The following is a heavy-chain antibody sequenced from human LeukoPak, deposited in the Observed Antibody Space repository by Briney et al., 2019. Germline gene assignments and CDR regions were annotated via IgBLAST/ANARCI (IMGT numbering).Heavy chain of an antibody. CDR3: ARTRFPSCTSASCGDDPFDI. J-gene: IGHJ3*02. D-gene: IGHD2-2*01. V-gene: IGHV3-7*01. CDR2: IKQDGSEK. CDR1: RFTLSNYW. Sequence: GGSLGLSCAASRFTLSNYWMSWVRQTPGKGLEWVANIKQDGSEKFYVDSVKGRFTISRDNAKNSLFLQMNSLRAEDTAVYYCARTRFPSCTSASCGDDPFDIWGQGTTVTVS.